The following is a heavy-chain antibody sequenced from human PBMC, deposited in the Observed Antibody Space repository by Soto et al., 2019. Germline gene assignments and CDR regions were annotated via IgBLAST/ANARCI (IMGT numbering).Heavy chain of an antibody. V-gene: IGHV4-34*01. J-gene: IGHJ3*02. Sequence: SETLSLTCAVYGGSFSGYSWTWIRKPPGKGLEWIGEINHSGSTKYNPSLESRVTISLDTSKNQFSLKLSSVTAADTAVYYCAREEPPGGAFDIWGQGAMVTVSS. CDR3: AREEPPGGAFDI. CDR2: INHSGST. CDR1: GGSFSGYS. D-gene: IGHD1-1*01.